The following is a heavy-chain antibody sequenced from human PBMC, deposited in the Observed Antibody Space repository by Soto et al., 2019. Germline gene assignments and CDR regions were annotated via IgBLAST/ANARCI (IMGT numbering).Heavy chain of an antibody. V-gene: IGHV4-31*03. CDR1: GGSISSGGYY. CDR2: IYYSGST. Sequence: ASETLSLTCTVSGGSISSGGYYWSWIRQHPGKGLEWIGYIYYSGSTYYNPSLKSRVTISVDTSKNHFSLKLSSVTAADTAVYYCAGFRSAYFNFDYWGQGTLVTVSS. D-gene: IGHD3-3*01. J-gene: IGHJ4*02. CDR3: AGFRSAYFNFDY.